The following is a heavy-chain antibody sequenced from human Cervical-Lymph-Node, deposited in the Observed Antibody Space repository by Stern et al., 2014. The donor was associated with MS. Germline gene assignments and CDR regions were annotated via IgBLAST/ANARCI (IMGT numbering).Heavy chain of an antibody. D-gene: IGHD3-10*01. CDR3: AAEGEYIRSGIYHYTGMDV. CDR2: IVVDSAYT. V-gene: IGHV1-58*02. Sequence: QLVQSGPEVKRPGTSVRVSCKASGFTFLSSAMQWVRQARGQSLEWIGFIVVDSAYTRYAQKFHDRVTISRDMSTSTVNMELSSLRSEDTAVYYCAAEGEYIRSGIYHYTGMDVWGQGTTVTVSS. CDR1: GFTFLSSA. J-gene: IGHJ6*02.